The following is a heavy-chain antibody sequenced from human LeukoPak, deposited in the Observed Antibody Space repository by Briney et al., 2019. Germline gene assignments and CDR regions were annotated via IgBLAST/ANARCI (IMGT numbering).Heavy chain of an antibody. D-gene: IGHD1-26*01. CDR1: GGTYSSYA. J-gene: IGHJ6*04. CDR3: AIEWELQLDV. CDR2: INPNSGGT. Sequence: GASVKVSCKASGGTYSSYAISWVRQAPGQGLEWMGWINPNSGGTNYAQKFQGRVTMTRDTSISTAYMELSRLRSDDTAVYYCAIEWELQLDVWGKGTTVTVSS. V-gene: IGHV1-2*02.